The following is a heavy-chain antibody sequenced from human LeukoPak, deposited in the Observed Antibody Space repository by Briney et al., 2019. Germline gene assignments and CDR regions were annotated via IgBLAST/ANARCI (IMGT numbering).Heavy chain of an antibody. Sequence: SETLSLTCAVYGGSISNYYWSWIRQPPGKGLEWIGYIYYSGSTSYNPSLKSRVTISVDTSKNQFSLKLSSVTAADTAVYYCARRSYTYGPFDYWGQGTLVTVSS. CDR3: ARRSYTYGPFDY. V-gene: IGHV4-59*08. J-gene: IGHJ4*02. D-gene: IGHD5-18*01. CDR2: IYYSGST. CDR1: GGSISNYY.